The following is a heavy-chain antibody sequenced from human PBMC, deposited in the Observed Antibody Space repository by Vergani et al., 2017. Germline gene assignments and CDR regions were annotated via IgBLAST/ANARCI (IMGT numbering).Heavy chain of an antibody. J-gene: IGHJ4*02. D-gene: IGHD1-26*01. V-gene: IGHV5-10-1*01. CDR3: AILGVGLWELLPGQY. CDR1: GYSFTSYW. CDR2: IDPSDSST. Sequence: EVQLVQSGAEVKKPGESLRISCKGSGYSFTSYWISWVRQMPGKGLEWMGRIDPSDSSTNYSPSFQGHVTISATKSISTAYLQWSSLKASDTAMYYGAILGVGLWELLPGQYWGQGTLVTVSS.